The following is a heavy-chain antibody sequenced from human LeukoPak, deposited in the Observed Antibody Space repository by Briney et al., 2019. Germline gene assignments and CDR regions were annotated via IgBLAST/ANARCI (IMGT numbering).Heavy chain of an antibody. Sequence: SGYTLTELSMLWVREAPGKGLEWVSAISGSGGSTYYADSVKGRFTISRDNSKNTLYLQMNSLRAEDTAVYYCANTGYSSGWYREPASEGFDPWGQGTLVTVSS. D-gene: IGHD6-19*01. CDR3: ANTGYSSGWYREPASEGFDP. CDR1: GYTLTELS. J-gene: IGHJ5*02. V-gene: IGHV3-23*01. CDR2: ISGSGGST.